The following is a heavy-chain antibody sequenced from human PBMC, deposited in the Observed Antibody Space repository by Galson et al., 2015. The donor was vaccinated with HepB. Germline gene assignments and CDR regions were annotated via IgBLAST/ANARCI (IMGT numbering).Heavy chain of an antibody. Sequence: SVKVSCKASGYIFTSYDINWVRQATGQGLEWMGWMNPNSGNTGYAQEFQGRVTMTRDTSISTAYMELSSLRSEDTAVYYCARGRRVDSSIDYWGQGTLVTVSS. CDR2: MNPNSGNT. J-gene: IGHJ4*02. CDR3: ARGRRVDSSIDY. V-gene: IGHV1-8*01. CDR1: GYIFTSYD. D-gene: IGHD6-13*01.